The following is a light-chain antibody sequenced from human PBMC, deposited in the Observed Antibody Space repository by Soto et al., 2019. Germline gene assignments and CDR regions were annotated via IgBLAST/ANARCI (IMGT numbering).Light chain of an antibody. CDR3: LQHSTYPYT. V-gene: IGKV1-17*01. CDR2: AIS. J-gene: IGKJ2*01. CDR1: QGIRFA. Sequence: DIQMTQSPSSLSASVGDRVTITCRASQGIRFALAWYQQKPGKAPERLIYAISSLQSGVPSRFSGSGSGTEFTLTIDSLQPEDIATYYCLQHSTYPYTFGQGTKVDIK.